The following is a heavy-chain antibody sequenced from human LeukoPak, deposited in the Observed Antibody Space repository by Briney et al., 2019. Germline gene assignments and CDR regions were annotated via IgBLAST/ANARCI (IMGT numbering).Heavy chain of an antibody. D-gene: IGHD6-19*01. CDR3: AREDRGSGWYDY. V-gene: IGHV1-46*03. J-gene: IGHJ4*02. Sequence: ASVKVSCKASGYTFTSYDMHWVRQAPGQGLEWMGMIDPSGGSTSYAQKFQCRVTMTRDTSTSTVYMELSILRSEDTAVYYCAREDRGSGWYDYWGQGTLVTVSS. CDR1: GYTFTSYD. CDR2: IDPSGGST.